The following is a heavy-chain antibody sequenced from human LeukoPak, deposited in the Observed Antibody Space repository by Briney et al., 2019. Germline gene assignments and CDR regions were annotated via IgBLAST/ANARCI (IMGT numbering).Heavy chain of an antibody. J-gene: IGHJ5*02. CDR2: IWYDGSNK. V-gene: IGHV3-30*02. Sequence: GGSLRLSCAASGFTFSSYGMHWVRQAPGKGLEWVAVIWYDGSNKYYADSVKGRFTISRDNSKNTLYLQMNSLRAEDTALYYCAKGGNRHNWFDPWGQGTLVTVSS. CDR3: AKGGNRHNWFDP. CDR1: GFTFSSYG. D-gene: IGHD2/OR15-2a*01.